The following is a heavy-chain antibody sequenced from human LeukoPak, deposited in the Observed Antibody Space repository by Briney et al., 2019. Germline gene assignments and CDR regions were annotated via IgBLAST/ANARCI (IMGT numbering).Heavy chain of an antibody. CDR3: ARVGTAEGTLEDY. CDR1: GFSFSIYW. CDR2: IMHDGSEK. D-gene: IGHD6-13*01. Sequence: PGGSLRLSCAASGFSFSIYWMSWVRQPPGKGREWVANIMHDGSEKNYVDSVKGRFTISRDNAKNSLYLQMNSLRAEDTAVYYCARVGTAEGTLEDYWGQGTLVTVSS. V-gene: IGHV3-7*01. J-gene: IGHJ4*02.